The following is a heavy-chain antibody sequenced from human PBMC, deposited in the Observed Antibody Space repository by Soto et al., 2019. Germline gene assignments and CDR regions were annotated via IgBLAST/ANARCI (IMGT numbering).Heavy chain of an antibody. J-gene: IGHJ6*02. V-gene: IGHV3-11*06. CDR2: ISSSSSYT. Sequence: QVQLVESGGGLVKPGGSLRLSCAASGFTFSDYYMSWIRQAPGKGLEWVSYISSSSSYTNYADSVKGRFTISRDNAKNSLYLQMNSLRAEDTAEYYCALDRCRAAAVYGMDVWGQGTTVPVSS. D-gene: IGHD6-13*01. CDR3: ALDRCRAAAVYGMDV. CDR1: GFTFSDYY.